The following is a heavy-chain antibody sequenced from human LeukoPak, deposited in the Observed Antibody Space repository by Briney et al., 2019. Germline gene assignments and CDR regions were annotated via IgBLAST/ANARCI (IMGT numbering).Heavy chain of an antibody. CDR1: GGTFSSYA. CDR3: ARDIVEMATNAISGDLHWFDP. CDR2: IITIFGTA. J-gene: IGHJ5*02. V-gene: IGHV1-69*01. Sequence: GSSVKVSCKASGGTFSSYAISWVRQAPGQGLEWMGGIITIFGTANYAQKFQGRVTITADESTSTAYMELSSLRSEDTAVYYCARDIVEMATNAISGDLHWFDPWGQGTLVTVSS. D-gene: IGHD5-24*01.